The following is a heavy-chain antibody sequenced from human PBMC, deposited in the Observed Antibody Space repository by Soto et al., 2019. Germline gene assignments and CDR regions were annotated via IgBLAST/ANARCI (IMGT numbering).Heavy chain of an antibody. CDR2: ISDSGGTS. Sequence: GSLRLSCAASGFIFSNYVMSWVRQAPGKGLEWVSSISDSGGTSYYADSVKGRFTISRDNSKNTLYLQMNSLRAEDTAIYYCAKAGEDVVVVAATGGYYFDYWGQG. V-gene: IGHV3-23*01. CDR1: GFIFSNYV. D-gene: IGHD2-15*01. CDR3: AKAGEDVVVVAATGGYYFDY. J-gene: IGHJ4*02.